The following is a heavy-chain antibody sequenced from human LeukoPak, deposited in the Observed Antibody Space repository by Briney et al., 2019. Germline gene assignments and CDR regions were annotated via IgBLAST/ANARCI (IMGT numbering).Heavy chain of an antibody. CDR1: GFSFSTST. V-gene: IGHV3-21*01. Sequence: GGSLRLSCAASGFSFSTSTMNWVRQAPGKGLEWISSIGKTSRDMYYADSVRGRFTISRDNAKNSLFLLMNSLGVEDTSVYYCVRGDNRDYWGQGTLVTVSS. D-gene: IGHD1-14*01. CDR2: IGKTSRDM. CDR3: VRGDNRDY. J-gene: IGHJ4*02.